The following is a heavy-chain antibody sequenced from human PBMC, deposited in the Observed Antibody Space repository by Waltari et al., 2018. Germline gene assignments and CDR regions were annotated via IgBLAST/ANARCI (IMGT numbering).Heavy chain of an antibody. CDR2: IYYSGST. D-gene: IGHD6-6*01. Sequence: QVQLQESGPGLVKPSGTLSLTCAVSGGSISSSSYYWGWIRQPPGKGLEWIGSIYYSGSTYYNPSLKSRVTISVDTSKNQFSLKLSSVTAADTAVYYCARVVYSSSSWWFDPWGQGTLVTVSS. CDR1: GGSISSSSYY. J-gene: IGHJ5*02. CDR3: ARVVYSSSSWWFDP. V-gene: IGHV4-39*07.